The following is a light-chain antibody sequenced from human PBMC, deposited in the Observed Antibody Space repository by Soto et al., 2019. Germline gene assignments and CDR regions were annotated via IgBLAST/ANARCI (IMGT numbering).Light chain of an antibody. J-gene: IGKJ4*01. Sequence: EIVLTQSPATLSLSPGERATLSCRASQSISSYLAWYQQKPGQAPRLLIYDASNRATGIPARFSGGGTGTDFTLTISSLEPEDVAVYYCQQRVNWPPTFGGGTKVEIK. CDR2: DAS. CDR3: QQRVNWPPT. V-gene: IGKV3-11*01. CDR1: QSISSY.